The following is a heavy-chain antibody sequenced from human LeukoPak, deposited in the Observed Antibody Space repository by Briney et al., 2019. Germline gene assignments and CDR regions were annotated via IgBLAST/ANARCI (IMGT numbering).Heavy chain of an antibody. D-gene: IGHD3-22*01. J-gene: IGHJ4*02. V-gene: IGHV3-23*01. CDR2: ISGSGGST. CDR1: GFTFSSYG. Sequence: GGSLRLSCAASGFTFSSYGMSWVRQAPGKGPEWVSAISGSGGSTYYADSVKGRFTISRDNSKNTLYLQMNSLRAEDTAVYYCAKDPTDFDSSGQTYFDYWGQGSLVTVSS. CDR3: AKDPTDFDSSGQTYFDY.